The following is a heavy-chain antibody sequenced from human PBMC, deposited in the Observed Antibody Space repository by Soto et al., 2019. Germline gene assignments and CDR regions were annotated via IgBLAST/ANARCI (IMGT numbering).Heavy chain of an antibody. J-gene: IGHJ4*02. CDR3: AREWVAVGASHFDY. CDR2: INPSAAST. Sequence: QVQLVQSGAEVKKPGASVKVSCKASGYTLTSYHMHWVRQAPGQGLEWMGIINPSAASTSYAQKLQGRVTLTTDTSTSTVFMELSSLRSDDTAVYYCAREWVAVGASHFDYWGQGTLVTVSS. D-gene: IGHD6-19*01. V-gene: IGHV1-46*03. CDR1: GYTLTSYH.